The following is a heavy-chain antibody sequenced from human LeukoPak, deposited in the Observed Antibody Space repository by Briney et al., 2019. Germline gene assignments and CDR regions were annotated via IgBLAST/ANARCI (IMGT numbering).Heavy chain of an antibody. D-gene: IGHD3-22*01. Sequence: ASVKVSCKASGYIFTKYGFTWVRQAPGQGLEWMGWITAYTSYAQKFQGRVTMTTDTSTSTAYMELRGLRSDDTAVYYCGRVRYYDSSGYPFSSDFWGQRTLVTVSS. CDR2: ITAYT. J-gene: IGHJ4*02. CDR3: GRVRYYDSSGYPFSSDF. V-gene: IGHV1-18*01. CDR1: GYIFTKYG.